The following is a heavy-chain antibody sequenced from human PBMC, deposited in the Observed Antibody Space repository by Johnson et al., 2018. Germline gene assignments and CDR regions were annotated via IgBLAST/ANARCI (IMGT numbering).Heavy chain of an antibody. CDR3: NSGETSDGYSL. V-gene: IGHV3-74*02. CDR1: GFSVSDNY. D-gene: IGHD5-24*01. Sequence: EVQLVETGGGLARPGGSLRVSCAASGFSVSDNYMSWVRQAPGKGLVWISRLNHDGSDTTYADSVKGRFTISRDNAKNTVYLQMSRLRPDDTAVYYCNSGETSDGYSLWGQGTLVTVSS. J-gene: IGHJ4*02. CDR2: LNHDGSDT.